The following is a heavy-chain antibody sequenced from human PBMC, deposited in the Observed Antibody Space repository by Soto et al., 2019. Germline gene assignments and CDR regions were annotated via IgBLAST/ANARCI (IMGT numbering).Heavy chain of an antibody. J-gene: IGHJ4*02. CDR1: GGSIGGHY. CDR2: IFYSGVT. D-gene: IGHD6-19*01. CDR3: ARVGSSGWSPDY. V-gene: IGHV4-59*11. Sequence: PSETLSLTCTVSGGSIGGHYWTWIRQPPGKELEWIGYIFYSGVTNYNPSLKSRVTLSVDASKNQFSLNLRSVTAEDTALYYCARVGSSGWSPDYWGRGTLVTVYS.